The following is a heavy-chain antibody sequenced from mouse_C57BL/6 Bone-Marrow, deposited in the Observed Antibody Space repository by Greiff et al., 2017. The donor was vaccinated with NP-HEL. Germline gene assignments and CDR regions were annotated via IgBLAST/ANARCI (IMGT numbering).Heavy chain of an antibody. D-gene: IGHD1-1*01. CDR2: IRSKSNNYST. J-gene: IGHJ1*03. Sequence: DVKLVESGGGLVQPKGSLKLSCAASGFSFNTYAMNWVRQAPGKGLAWVARIRSKSNNYSTYYADSVKDRFTISRDDSESMLYLQMNNLKTVGTAMYYCVRRRPVAGGYFDVWGTGTTVTVSS. V-gene: IGHV10-1*01. CDR3: VRRRPVAGGYFDV. CDR1: GFSFNTYA.